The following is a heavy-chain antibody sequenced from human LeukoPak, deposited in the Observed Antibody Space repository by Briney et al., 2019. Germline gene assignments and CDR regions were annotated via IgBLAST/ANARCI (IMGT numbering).Heavy chain of an antibody. CDR3: ARQGDGGRAYDH. Sequence: SETLSLTCPVSAGSISSSSYYWGWIRQPPGKGLEWIGTASDSGNTYYNPSLRSRVTISEDTSRSQFSLKLTSVTAADTAVYYCARQGDGGRAYDHWGQGTLVTVSS. D-gene: IGHD4-23*01. CDR2: ASDSGNT. CDR1: AGSISSSSYY. J-gene: IGHJ4*02. V-gene: IGHV4-39*01.